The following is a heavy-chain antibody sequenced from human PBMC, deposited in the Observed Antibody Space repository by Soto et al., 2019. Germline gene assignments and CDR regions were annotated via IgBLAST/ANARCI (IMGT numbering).Heavy chain of an antibody. J-gene: IGHJ5*02. D-gene: IGHD2-2*01. V-gene: IGHV4-34*01. Sequence: PSETLSLTCAVYGGSFSGYYWSWIRQPPGKGLEWIGEINHSGSTNYNPSLKSRVTISVDTSKNQFSLKLSSVTAADTAVYYCARAPVWRIGYCSSTSCPRGWFDPWGQGTLVTVSS. CDR3: ARAPVWRIGYCSSTSCPRGWFDP. CDR1: GGSFSGYY. CDR2: INHSGST.